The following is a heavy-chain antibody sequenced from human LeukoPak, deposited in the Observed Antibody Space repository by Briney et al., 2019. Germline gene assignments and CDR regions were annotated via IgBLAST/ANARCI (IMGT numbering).Heavy chain of an antibody. V-gene: IGHV3-33*06. CDR3: AKSHASIWNVYDY. CDR1: GFTFSSYG. J-gene: IGHJ4*02. CDR2: IWYDGSNK. Sequence: PGRSLRLSCAASGFTFSSYGMHWVRQAPGKGLEWVAVIWYDGSNKYYADSVKGRFTISRDNLKNMVFLQMNSLRAEDTAIYYCAKSHASIWNVYDYWGQGTLVTVSS. D-gene: IGHD1-1*01.